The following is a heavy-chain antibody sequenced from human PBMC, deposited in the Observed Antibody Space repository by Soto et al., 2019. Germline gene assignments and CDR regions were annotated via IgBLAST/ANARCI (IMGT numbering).Heavy chain of an antibody. J-gene: IGHJ5*02. Sequence: GEPQRVPCTGSGCNFDRYWIARVRQIPGKGLEWMGIVYPGDSDTRYSPSFQGQVTISADKSINTAYLQWSSLQASDTAMYYCARRRNPRTTVWFGPWGQGPLGTGAS. CDR2: VYPGDSDT. CDR1: GCNFDRYW. D-gene: IGHD4-4*01. CDR3: ARRRNPRTTVWFGP. V-gene: IGHV5-51*01.